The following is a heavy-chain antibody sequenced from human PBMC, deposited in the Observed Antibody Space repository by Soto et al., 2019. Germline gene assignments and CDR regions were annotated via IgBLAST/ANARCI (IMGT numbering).Heavy chain of an antibody. V-gene: IGHV3-23*01. J-gene: IGHJ4*02. D-gene: IGHD3-22*01. CDR1: GFTFSNYA. CDR3: AKGNDYDSYYFDY. CDR2: ISGSGGST. Sequence: EVQLLESGGGLVQPGGSLRLSCAASGFTFSNYAMRWVRQAPGKGLEWVSAISGSGGSTYYADSVKGRFTISSDNSKDTLYLQMNSLRAEDTAIYYCAKGNDYDSYYFDYWGQGTLVTVSS.